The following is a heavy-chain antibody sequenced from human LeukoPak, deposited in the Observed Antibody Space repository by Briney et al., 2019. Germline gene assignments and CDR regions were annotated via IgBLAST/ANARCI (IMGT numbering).Heavy chain of an antibody. CDR1: GFTFDDYG. CDR3: ARDYYDSSGYSYYMDV. CDR2: INWNGGST. D-gene: IGHD3-22*01. Sequence: GGSLRLSCAASGFTFDDYGMSWVRQAPGKGLEWVSGINWNGGSTGYADSVKGRFTISRDNAKNSLYLRMNSLRAEDTALYHCARDYYDSSGYSYYMDVWGKGTTVTVSS. J-gene: IGHJ6*03. V-gene: IGHV3-20*01.